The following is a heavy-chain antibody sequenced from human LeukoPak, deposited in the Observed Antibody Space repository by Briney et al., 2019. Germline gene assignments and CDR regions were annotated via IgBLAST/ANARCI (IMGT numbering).Heavy chain of an antibody. D-gene: IGHD2-2*01. V-gene: IGHV3-30*02. CDR2: IRYDGSNK. CDR1: GFTFSSYC. Sequence: PGGSLRLSCAASGFTFSSYCVHWVRQAPGKGLEWVAFIRYDGSNKYYADSVTGRFNISRDNSKNTLYLQMDSERAEDTSVYYCAKEEYGDIVVVQAAIPSPHYHFDYWGQGTLVSVSS. CDR3: AKEEYGDIVVVQAAIPSPHYHFDY. J-gene: IGHJ4*02.